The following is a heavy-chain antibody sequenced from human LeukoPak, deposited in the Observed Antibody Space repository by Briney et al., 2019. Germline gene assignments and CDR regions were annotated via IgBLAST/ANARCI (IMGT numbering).Heavy chain of an antibody. Sequence: PGGSLRPSCAASGFTFSSYAMSWVRQAPGKGLEWVSAISGSGGSTYYADSVKGRFTISRDNSKSTLYLQMNSLRAEDTAVYYCAKDLKAVAGCFDYWGQGTLVTVSS. J-gene: IGHJ4*02. CDR3: AKDLKAVAGCFDY. D-gene: IGHD6-19*01. CDR1: GFTFSSYA. CDR2: ISGSGGST. V-gene: IGHV3-23*01.